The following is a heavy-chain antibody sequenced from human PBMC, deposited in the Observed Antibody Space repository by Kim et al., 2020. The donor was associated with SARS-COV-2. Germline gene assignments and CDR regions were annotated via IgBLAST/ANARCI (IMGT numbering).Heavy chain of an antibody. D-gene: IGHD2-15*01. CDR2: GST. Sequence: GSTYYNPSLKSRVTISVDTSKNQFYLKLSSVTAADTAVYYCARDQDGFDPWGQGTLVTVSS. J-gene: IGHJ5*02. CDR3: ARDQDGFDP. V-gene: IGHV4-31*02.